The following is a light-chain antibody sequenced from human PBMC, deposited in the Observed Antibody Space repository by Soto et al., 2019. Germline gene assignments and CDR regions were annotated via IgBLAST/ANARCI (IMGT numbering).Light chain of an antibody. Sequence: EVVLTQSPATLSLSPGERATLSCRASQSVSRYLAWYQQQPGQAPRLLIYDASNRATGIPARFSGSGSGTDFTLTISSLEPEDFAVYYCHQRDNGGTFGPGTKVDIK. CDR3: HQRDNGGT. CDR2: DAS. J-gene: IGKJ3*01. CDR1: QSVSRY. V-gene: IGKV3-11*01.